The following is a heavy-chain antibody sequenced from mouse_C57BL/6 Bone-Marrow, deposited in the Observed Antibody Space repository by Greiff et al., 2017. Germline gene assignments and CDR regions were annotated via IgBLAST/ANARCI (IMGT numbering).Heavy chain of an antibody. Sequence: EVQLQASGAELVRPGASVKLSCTASGFNIKDDYMHWVKQRPEQGLEWIGWIDPENGDTEYASKFQGKATITADTSSNTAYLQLSSLTSEDTAVYYCTPDGYPFAYWGQGTLVTVSA. CDR3: TPDGYPFAY. CDR1: GFNIKDDY. V-gene: IGHV14-4*01. J-gene: IGHJ3*01. D-gene: IGHD2-3*01. CDR2: IDPENGDT.